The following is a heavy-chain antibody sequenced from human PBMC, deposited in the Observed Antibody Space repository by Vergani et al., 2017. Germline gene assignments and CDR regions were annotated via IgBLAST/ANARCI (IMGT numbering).Heavy chain of an antibody. Sequence: QVQLQESGPGLVKPSQTLSLTCTVSGGSIRSGGYYWSWIRQPPGKGLEWIGYIYYSGSTYYNPSRKSRVTISVDTAKNQFSLKLSSVTAADTAVYYCERGTFYGGNTPFDYWGQGTLVTVSS. D-gene: IGHD4-23*01. CDR3: ERGTFYGGNTPFDY. J-gene: IGHJ4*02. CDR1: GGSIRSGGYY. CDR2: IYYSGST. V-gene: IGHV4-31*03.